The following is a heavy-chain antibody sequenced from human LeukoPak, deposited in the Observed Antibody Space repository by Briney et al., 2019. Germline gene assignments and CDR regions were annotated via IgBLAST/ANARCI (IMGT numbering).Heavy chain of an antibody. CDR1: GFTFSNAW. CDR2: IKSNTDSGTT. J-gene: IGHJ4*02. CDR3: TTVSWLS. D-gene: IGHD3-16*01. Sequence: PGGSLRLSCAASGFTFSNAWMSWVRQAPGKGLEWVGRIKSNTDSGTTDYAAPVKGRFTISRDDSKNTLYLQMNSLKTEDTAVYYCTTVSWLSWGQGTLVTVSS. V-gene: IGHV3-15*01.